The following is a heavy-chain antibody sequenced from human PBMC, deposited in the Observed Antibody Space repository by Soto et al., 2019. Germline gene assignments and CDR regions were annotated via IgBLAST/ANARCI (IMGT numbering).Heavy chain of an antibody. D-gene: IGHD1-26*01. CDR3: ARGMSGSYLGHGYYFDY. V-gene: IGHV1-2*02. CDR2: IDPNSGGT. CDR1: GYTFTGYY. J-gene: IGHJ4*02. Sequence: ASVKVSCKASGYTFTGYYMHWVRQAPGQGLEWMGWIDPNSGGTDYAQKFQGRVTMTRGTSISTAYMELSRLRVDDTAVYYCARGMSGSYLGHGYYFDYWGQGTLVTSPQ.